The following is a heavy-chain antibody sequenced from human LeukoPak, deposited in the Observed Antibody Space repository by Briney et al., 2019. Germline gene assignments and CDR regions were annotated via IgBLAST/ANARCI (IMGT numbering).Heavy chain of an antibody. CDR3: GRDLNGDLDY. CDR2: IGTDGSST. J-gene: IGHJ4*02. Sequence: LPGGSLRLSCAASGFTFNIYWMHWVRNAPEKGLVWVSRIGTDGSSTAYADSVKGRFTVSRDNAKNTLYLQLSSLRPEDTAVYYCGRDLNGDLDYWGQGTLVTVSA. D-gene: IGHD4-17*01. V-gene: IGHV3-74*01. CDR1: GFTFNIYW.